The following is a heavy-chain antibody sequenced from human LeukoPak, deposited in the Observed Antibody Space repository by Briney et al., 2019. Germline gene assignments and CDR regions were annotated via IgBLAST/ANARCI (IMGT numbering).Heavy chain of an antibody. D-gene: IGHD4-17*01. V-gene: IGHV3-23*01. Sequence: PGGSLRLSCAASGFTFSSYAMSWVRQAPGKGLEWVSAISGSGGSTYYADSVKGRFTIFRDNSKNTLYLQMNSLRAEDTAVYYCAKHDYGDPDAFDIWGQGTMVTVSS. CDR2: ISGSGGST. CDR3: AKHDYGDPDAFDI. J-gene: IGHJ3*02. CDR1: GFTFSSYA.